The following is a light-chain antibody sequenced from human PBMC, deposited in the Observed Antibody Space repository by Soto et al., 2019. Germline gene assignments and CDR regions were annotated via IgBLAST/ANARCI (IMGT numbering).Light chain of an antibody. CDR3: QQYGSSPFT. CDR1: QSVNSNY. J-gene: IGKJ3*01. Sequence: EIVLTQSPGTLSLSPGERATLSCRASQSVNSNYLAWYQQKPGQPPRLLIYDTSTRATGIPDGFSGSGSGADFTLTISRLEPEDFAIFYCQQYGSSPFTFGPGTKVHIK. CDR2: DTS. V-gene: IGKV3-20*01.